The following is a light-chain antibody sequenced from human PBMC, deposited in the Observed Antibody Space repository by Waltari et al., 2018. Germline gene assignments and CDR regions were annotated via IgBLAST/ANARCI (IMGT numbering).Light chain of an antibody. V-gene: IGKV3-20*01. CDR1: QSVSSNY. Sequence: EIVLTQSPGTLSLSPGERASRPCRTSQSVSSNYLAWYQQRPGQAPRLLIYGASSRAIGIPDRFSGSGSGTDFTLTISRLEPEDFAVYYCQQYGTSPRTFGQGTKVEIK. CDR2: GAS. CDR3: QQYGTSPRT. J-gene: IGKJ1*01.